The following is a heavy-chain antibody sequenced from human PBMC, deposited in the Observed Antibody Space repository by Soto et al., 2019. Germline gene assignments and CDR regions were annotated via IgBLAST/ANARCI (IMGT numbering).Heavy chain of an antibody. D-gene: IGHD3-10*01. CDR3: ARSPNYYGSGRHKYNWFDP. J-gene: IGHJ5*02. CDR1: GYSFTSYW. V-gene: IGHV5-10-1*01. Sequence: GESLKISCKGSGYSFTSYWISWVRQMPGKGLEWMGRIDPSDSYTNYSPSFQGHVTISADKSISTAYLQWSSLKASDTAMYYCARSPNYYGSGRHKYNWFDPWGQGTLVTVSS. CDR2: IDPSDSYT.